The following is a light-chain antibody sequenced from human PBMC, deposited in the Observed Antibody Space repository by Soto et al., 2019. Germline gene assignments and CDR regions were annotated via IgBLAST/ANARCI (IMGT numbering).Light chain of an antibody. CDR2: VAS. CDR1: QSISNY. J-gene: IGKJ5*01. Sequence: DIHVTPSPSSLSASVGDRVTITCRASQSISNYINWYQQRPGKAPKLVIYVASSLQSGVPSRFSGSGSGTDFALTISSLQPEDFATYYCQQSYSTPPAFGQGTRLEI. CDR3: QQSYSTPPA. V-gene: IGKV1-39*01.